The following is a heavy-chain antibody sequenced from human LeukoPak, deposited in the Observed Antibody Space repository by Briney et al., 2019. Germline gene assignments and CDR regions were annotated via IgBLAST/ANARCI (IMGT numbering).Heavy chain of an antibody. J-gene: IGHJ4*02. Sequence: GGSLRLSCAASGFTFNSYAMSWVRQAPGKGLEWVTFIRYDGNSRYYADSVKGQFTISRDNSKNTLYLQMNSLRAEDTAVYYCAKGGGKYCSSSGCYPDYWGQGTLVTVSS. D-gene: IGHD2-2*01. CDR3: AKGGGKYCSSSGCYPDY. CDR2: IRYDGNSR. CDR1: GFTFNSYA. V-gene: IGHV3-30*02.